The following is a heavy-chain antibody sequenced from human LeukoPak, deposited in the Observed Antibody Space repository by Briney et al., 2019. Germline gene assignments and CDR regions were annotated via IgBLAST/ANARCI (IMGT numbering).Heavy chain of an antibody. J-gene: IGHJ4*02. CDR2: IFYSGST. Sequence: SEALSLACTVSGGXISSSSYYWAWVRQPPGKGLEWVGSIFYSGSTYYNPSLKGRVTISVDTSRNQFSLNLGSVTAADTAVYYCARHRHAPDFENWGQGTLVTVSS. CDR3: ARHRHAPDFEN. CDR1: GGXISSSSYY. V-gene: IGHV4-39*01.